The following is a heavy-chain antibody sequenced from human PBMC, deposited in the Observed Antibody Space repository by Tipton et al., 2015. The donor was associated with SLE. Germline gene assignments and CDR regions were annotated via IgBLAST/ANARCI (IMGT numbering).Heavy chain of an antibody. D-gene: IGHD4-17*01. CDR1: GGSISSINYF. J-gene: IGHJ6*02. CDR3: ARDYGADYYYGGMDV. CDR2: IYYSGST. V-gene: IGHV4-39*07. Sequence: TLSLTCTVSGGSISSINYFWGWIRQPPGKGLEWIGTIYYSGSTYYNLSLKSRVTISVDTSRNQFSLRLSSVTAADTAVYYCARDYGADYYYGGMDVWGQGTTVTVSS.